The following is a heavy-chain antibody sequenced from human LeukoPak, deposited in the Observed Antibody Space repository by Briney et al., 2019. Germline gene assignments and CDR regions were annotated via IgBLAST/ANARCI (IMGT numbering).Heavy chain of an antibody. CDR2: INSDGSST. CDR3: AREYRSGWTGLGY. D-gene: IGHD6-19*01. V-gene: IGHV3-74*01. J-gene: IGHJ4*02. CDR1: GFTFSSYW. Sequence: GGSLRLSCAASGFTFSSYWMHWVRQAPGKGLVWVSRINSDGSSTSYADSVKGRLTISRDNSKNTLYLEMNSLSAEDTAVYYCAREYRSGWTGLGYWGQGILVTVSS.